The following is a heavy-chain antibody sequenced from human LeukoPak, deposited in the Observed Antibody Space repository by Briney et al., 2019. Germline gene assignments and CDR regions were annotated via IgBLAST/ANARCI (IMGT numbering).Heavy chain of an antibody. CDR1: GYSISSGYY. D-gene: IGHD2-15*01. CDR2: IYHSGST. CDR3: ARGGAATGNFDY. J-gene: IGHJ4*02. Sequence: SETLSLTCAVSGYSISSGYYWGWIRPPPGKGLEGIGSIYHSGSTYYNPSLKSRVTISVDTSKNQFSLKLSSVTAADTAVYYCARGGAATGNFDYWGQGTLVTVSS. V-gene: IGHV4-38-2*01.